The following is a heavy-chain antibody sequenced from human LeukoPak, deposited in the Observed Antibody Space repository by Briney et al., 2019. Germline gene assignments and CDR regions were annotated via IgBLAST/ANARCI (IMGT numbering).Heavy chain of an antibody. CDR2: INPNSGGT. D-gene: IGHD3-16*02. Sequence: GSVKVSCKASGYTFTGYYMHWVRQAPGQGLEWMGWINPNSGGTNYAQKFQGRVTMTRDTSISTAYMELSRLRSDDTAVYYCARLRSESVVVGYVWGSYRYTGFDYWGQGTLVTVSS. V-gene: IGHV1-2*02. CDR1: GYTFTGYY. CDR3: ARLRSESVVVGYVWGSYRYTGFDY. J-gene: IGHJ4*02.